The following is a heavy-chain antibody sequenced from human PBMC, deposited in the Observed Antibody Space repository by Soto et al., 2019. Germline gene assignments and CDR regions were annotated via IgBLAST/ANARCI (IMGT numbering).Heavy chain of an antibody. J-gene: IGHJ4*02. CDR3: ALHNWNHFDY. Sequence: QITLKESGPTLVKPTQTLTLTCTFSGFSLSTSGVGVGWIRQPPGQALEWLALIYWDDDKRYSPSLKSRLTIAKDTPKTQVVLNMTNMDPVDTATYYCALHNWNHFDYWGKGTLVTVSS. CDR2: IYWDDDK. V-gene: IGHV2-5*02. CDR1: GFSLSTSGVG. D-gene: IGHD1-20*01.